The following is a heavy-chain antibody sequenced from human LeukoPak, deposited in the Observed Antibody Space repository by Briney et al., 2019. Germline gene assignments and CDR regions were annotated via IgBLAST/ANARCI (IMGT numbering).Heavy chain of an antibody. CDR3: ARGIPYYYDSSGYYLDY. CDR1: GFTFSSYA. CDR2: ISYDGSNK. V-gene: IGHV3-30-3*01. J-gene: IGHJ4*02. Sequence: GGSLRLSCAASGFTFSSYAMHWVRQAPGKGLEWVAVISYDGSNKYYADSVKGRFTISRDNSKNTLYLQMNSLRAEDTAVYYCARGIPYYYDSSGYYLDYWGQGTLVTVSS. D-gene: IGHD3-22*01.